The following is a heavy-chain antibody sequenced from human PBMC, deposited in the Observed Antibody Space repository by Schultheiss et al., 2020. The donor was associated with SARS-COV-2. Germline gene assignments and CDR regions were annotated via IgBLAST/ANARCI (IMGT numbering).Heavy chain of an antibody. V-gene: IGHV3-13*01. CDR3: ARDRKGPYSSSPAYYYGMDV. Sequence: GESLKISCAASGFTFSSYDMHWVRQATGKGLEWVSAIGTAGDTYYPGSVKGRFTISRENAKNSLYLQMNSLRAGDTAVYYCARDRKGPYSSSPAYYYGMDVWGQGTTVTVSS. D-gene: IGHD6-6*01. CDR2: IGTAGDT. CDR1: GFTFSSYD. J-gene: IGHJ6*02.